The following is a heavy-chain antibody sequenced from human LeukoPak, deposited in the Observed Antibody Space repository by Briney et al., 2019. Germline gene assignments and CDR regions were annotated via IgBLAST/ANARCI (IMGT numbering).Heavy chain of an antibody. CDR3: AREDYDFWSGYLDY. V-gene: IGHV4-4*07. Sequence: SETLSLTCTVSGGSISSYYWSWIRQPAGKGLEWIGRIYTSGSTNYNPSLKSRVTISVDTSKNQFSLKLSSVTAADTAVYYCAREDYDFWSGYLDYWGQGTLVTVSS. CDR1: GGSISSYY. CDR2: IYTSGST. J-gene: IGHJ4*02. D-gene: IGHD3-3*01.